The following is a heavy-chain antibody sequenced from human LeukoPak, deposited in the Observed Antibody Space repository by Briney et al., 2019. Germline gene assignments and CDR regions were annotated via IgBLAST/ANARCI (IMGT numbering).Heavy chain of an antibody. CDR3: ARDNSRYSSSPASAYYGMDV. J-gene: IGHJ6*02. CDR1: GYTFTSYG. CDR2: ISAYNGNT. Sequence: ASVKVSCKASGYTFTSYGISWVRQAPGQGLEWMGWISAYNGNTNYAQELQGRVTMTTDTSTSTAYMELRSLRSDDTAVYYCARDNSRYSSSPASAYYGMDVWGQGTTVTVSS. V-gene: IGHV1-18*01. D-gene: IGHD6-6*01.